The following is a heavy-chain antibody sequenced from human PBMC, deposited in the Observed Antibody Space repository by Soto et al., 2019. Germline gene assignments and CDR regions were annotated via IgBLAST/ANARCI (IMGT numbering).Heavy chain of an antibody. CDR3: ARESSGWSNWFAP. CDR2: ISYDGSNK. Sequence: QVQLVESGGGVVQPGRSLRLSCAASGFTFSSYGMHWVRQAPGKGLEWVAVISYDGSNKYYADSVKGRFTISRDNSKNTLYLQMNSLRAEDTAVYYCARESSGWSNWFAPWGQGTLVTVSS. D-gene: IGHD6-19*01. CDR1: GFTFSSYG. V-gene: IGHV3-30*03. J-gene: IGHJ5*02.